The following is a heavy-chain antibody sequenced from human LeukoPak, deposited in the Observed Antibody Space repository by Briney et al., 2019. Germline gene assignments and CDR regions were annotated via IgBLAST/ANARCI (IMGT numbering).Heavy chain of an antibody. J-gene: IGHJ4*02. Sequence: PGGSLRLSCAASGFNFTNAWMSWVRQVPGGGLEWIGQIKTRDEGAATDYAAPVNGRFTILRDDSDNTLYLHMNSLKSDDTGVYYCSTDYLLDISGEWNFFDSWGQGTLVTVPS. D-gene: IGHD6-19*01. CDR3: STDYLLDISGEWNFFDS. CDR2: IKTRDEGAAT. V-gene: IGHV3-15*01. CDR1: GFNFTNAW.